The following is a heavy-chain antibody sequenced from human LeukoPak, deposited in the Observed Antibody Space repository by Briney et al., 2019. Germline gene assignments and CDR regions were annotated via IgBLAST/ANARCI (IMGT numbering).Heavy chain of an antibody. CDR3: AKGTVDTYYDILTAYYPSFDY. Sequence: GGSLRLSCAASGFTFSSYAMSWVRQAPGKGVEWVSTISGSGGSTYYADSVKGRFTISRDNSKNPLYLQMNSLRAEDTAVYYCAKGTVDTYYDILTAYYPSFDYWGQGTLVTVSS. CDR1: GFTFSSYA. CDR2: ISGSGGST. J-gene: IGHJ4*02. V-gene: IGHV3-23*01. D-gene: IGHD3-9*01.